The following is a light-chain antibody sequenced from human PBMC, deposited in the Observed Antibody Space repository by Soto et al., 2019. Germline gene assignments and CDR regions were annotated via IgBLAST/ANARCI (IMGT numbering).Light chain of an antibody. J-gene: IGKJ4*01. Sequence: VLTQSPGSLSLSPGERATVSCRASQTVTSSYLAWYQQRPGRAPQLLIYDAVKRATGISERFSGSESGRDYTLTISRLDPEDSAGYYCQQYGDSITFGGGTKVEIK. CDR1: QTVTSSY. CDR2: DAV. V-gene: IGKV3-20*01. CDR3: QQYGDSIT.